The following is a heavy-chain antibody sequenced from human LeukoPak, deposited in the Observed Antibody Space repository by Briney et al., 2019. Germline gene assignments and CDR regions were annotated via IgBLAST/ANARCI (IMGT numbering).Heavy chain of an antibody. CDR3: ARSHQGDQVDY. CDR2: INHSGST. Sequence: PSETLSLTCAVYGGSFSGYYWSWIRQPPGKGLEWIGEINHSGSTNYNPSLKSRVTISVDRSKSQFSLKLSSVTAADTAVYYCARSHQGDQVDYWGQGTLVTVSS. D-gene: IGHD3-10*01. V-gene: IGHV4-34*01. CDR1: GGSFSGYY. J-gene: IGHJ4*02.